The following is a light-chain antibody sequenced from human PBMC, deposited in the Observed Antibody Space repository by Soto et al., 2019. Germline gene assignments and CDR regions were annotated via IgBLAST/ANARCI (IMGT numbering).Light chain of an antibody. CDR2: SNN. V-gene: IGLV1-47*02. Sequence: LTQPPSASGIPGQTVTLSCSGSPSNIGSNYVYWYQQLPGTAPKLLIYSNNQRPSGVPDRFSGSKSGTSGSLAISGLRSEDEADYYCAAWEDSVNLWLFGGGTKLTVL. J-gene: IGLJ3*02. CDR3: AAWEDSVNLWL. CDR1: PSNIGSNY.